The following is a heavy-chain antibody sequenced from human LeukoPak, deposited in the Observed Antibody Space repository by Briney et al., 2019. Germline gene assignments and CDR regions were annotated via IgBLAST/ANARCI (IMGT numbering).Heavy chain of an antibody. D-gene: IGHD2-2*01. Sequence: PGGSLRLSCAASGFTFSSYSMNWVRQAPGKGLEWVSSISSSSSYIYYADSVKGRFTISRDSAKNSLYLQMNSLRAEDTAVYYCARVDCSSTSCFRGGFYYYYGMDVWGQGTTVTVSS. CDR1: GFTFSSYS. V-gene: IGHV3-21*01. J-gene: IGHJ6*02. CDR2: ISSSSSYI. CDR3: ARVDCSSTSCFRGGFYYYYGMDV.